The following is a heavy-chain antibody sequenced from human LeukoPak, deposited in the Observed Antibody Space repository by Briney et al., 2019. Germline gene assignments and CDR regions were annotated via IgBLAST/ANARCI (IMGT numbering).Heavy chain of an antibody. CDR3: ARGGLMVYAVRVQNDVFDI. Sequence: SETLSLTCAVYGGSFSGYYWSWIRQPPGKGLEWIGEINHSGSTNYNPSLKSRVTISVDTSKNQFSLKLSSVTAADTAVYCCARGGLMVYAVRVQNDVFDIWGQGTMVTVSS. J-gene: IGHJ3*02. V-gene: IGHV4-34*01. D-gene: IGHD2-8*01. CDR2: INHSGST. CDR1: GGSFSGYY.